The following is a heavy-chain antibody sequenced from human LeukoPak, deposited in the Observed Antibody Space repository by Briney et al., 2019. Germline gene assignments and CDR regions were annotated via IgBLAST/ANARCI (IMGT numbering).Heavy chain of an antibody. CDR3: ARDVRASFDY. CDR2: IKEDGSEK. V-gene: IGHV3-7*04. Sequence: PGGSLRFSCAASGFTFSSYWMSWVRQAPGKGLEWVANIKEDGSEKYYVDSVKGRFTISRDNAKNSLYLQMNSLRAEDTAVYFCARDVRASFDYWGQGTLVTVSS. J-gene: IGHJ4*02. CDR1: GFTFSSYW.